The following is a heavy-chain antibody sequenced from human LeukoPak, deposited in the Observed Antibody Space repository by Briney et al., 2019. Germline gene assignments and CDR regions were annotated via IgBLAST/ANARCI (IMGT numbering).Heavy chain of an antibody. CDR1: GGSISSYY. CDR2: IYYSGST. J-gene: IGHJ6*02. Sequence: ASETLSLTCTVSGGSISSYYWSWIRQPPGKGLEWIGYIYYSGSTNYNPSLKSRVTISVDTSKNQFSLKLSSVTAADTAVYYCARAVVRAPGMSYYYYYYGMDVWGQGTTVTVSS. D-gene: IGHD1-14*01. V-gene: IGHV4-59*12. CDR3: ARAVVRAPGMSYYYYYYGMDV.